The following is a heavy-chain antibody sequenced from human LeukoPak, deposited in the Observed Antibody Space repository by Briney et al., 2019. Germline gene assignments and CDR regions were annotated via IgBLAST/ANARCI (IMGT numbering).Heavy chain of an antibody. V-gene: IGHV1-69*05. CDR3: AREAAMGDYYYYYMDV. J-gene: IGHJ6*03. Sequence: ASVQVSCKASGGTFSSYAISWVRQAPGQGLEWMGRIIPIFGTANYAQKFQGRVTITTDESTSTAYMELSSLRSEDTAVYYCAREAAMGDYYYYYMDVWGKGTTVTVSS. D-gene: IGHD5-18*01. CDR1: GGTFSSYA. CDR2: IIPIFGTA.